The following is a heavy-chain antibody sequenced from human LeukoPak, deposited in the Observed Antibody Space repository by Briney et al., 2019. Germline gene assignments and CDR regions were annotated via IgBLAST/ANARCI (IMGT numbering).Heavy chain of an antibody. J-gene: IGHJ4*02. V-gene: IGHV3-23*01. Sequence: GGSLRLPCAVSVNPLSNHGVRWVRRARGKGREWVAGINDSGGRTNNTDYVKGRFTISRDDPKTTLNLQINSLRAEDTAVYCGAKRGVVIRVILVGIHKEDYYFDSWGQGALVTVSS. D-gene: IGHD3-10*01. CDR2: INDSGGRT. CDR3: AKRGVVIRVILVGIHKEDYYFDS. CDR1: VNPLSNHG.